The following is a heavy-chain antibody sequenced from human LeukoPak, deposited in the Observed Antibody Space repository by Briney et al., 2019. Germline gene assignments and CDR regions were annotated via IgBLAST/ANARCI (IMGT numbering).Heavy chain of an antibody. Sequence: ASVKVSCKVSGNTLTDLSIHWVRQAPEKGLDWMGGFDPEDGETIYAQKFQGRVTMTEDTSTDTAYMELSSLRSEDTAVYYCATDYPLAVAGTFDYWGQGTLVTVSS. J-gene: IGHJ4*02. CDR3: ATDYPLAVAGTFDY. D-gene: IGHD6-19*01. CDR1: GNTLTDLS. V-gene: IGHV1-24*01. CDR2: FDPEDGET.